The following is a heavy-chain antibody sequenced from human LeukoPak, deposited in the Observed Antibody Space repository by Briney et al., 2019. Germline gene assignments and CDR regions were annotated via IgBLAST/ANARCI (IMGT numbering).Heavy chain of an antibody. D-gene: IGHD5-12*01. V-gene: IGHV3-23*01. J-gene: IGHJ4*02. Sequence: PGLSLRLSYAASLFTFSSYAMICVRQAPRKGLEWVSAISGSGGSTYYADSVKGWFTISRDNSKNTLYLKMNSLRAEDTAVYYCAKGGYAGLQDDYWGQGTLVTVSS. CDR3: AKGGYAGLQDDY. CDR2: ISGSGGST. CDR1: LFTFSSYA.